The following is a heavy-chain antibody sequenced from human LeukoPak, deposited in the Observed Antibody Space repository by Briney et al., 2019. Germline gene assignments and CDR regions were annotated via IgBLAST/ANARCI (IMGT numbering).Heavy chain of an antibody. Sequence: SETLSLTCSVSGGSMTSYYWSWIRQPPGKGLEWIGFLHYSGSTNYKPSLKSRVTISVATSKNQFSLKLSSVTAADTAVYYCARDRGSREDGMDVWGQGTTVTVSS. V-gene: IGHV4-59*01. CDR3: ARDRGSREDGMDV. CDR2: LHYSGST. D-gene: IGHD1-26*01. CDR1: GGSMTSYY. J-gene: IGHJ6*02.